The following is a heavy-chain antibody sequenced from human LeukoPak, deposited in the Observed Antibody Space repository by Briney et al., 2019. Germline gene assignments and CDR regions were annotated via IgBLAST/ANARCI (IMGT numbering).Heavy chain of an antibody. D-gene: IGHD5-18*01. CDR1: GFTFSSYA. CDR2: ISSNGGST. V-gene: IGHV3-64*04. Sequence: AGGSLRLSCAASGFTFSSYAMHWVRQAPGKGLEYVSGISSNGGSTYYADSVKGRFTISRDNSKNTLYLQMNSLRAEDTAVYYCAKDQAGYSNYFEHWGQGTPVTVSS. CDR3: AKDQAGYSNYFEH. J-gene: IGHJ4*02.